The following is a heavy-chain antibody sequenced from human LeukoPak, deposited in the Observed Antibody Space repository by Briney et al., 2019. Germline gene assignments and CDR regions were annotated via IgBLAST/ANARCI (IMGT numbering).Heavy chain of an antibody. Sequence: GGSLRLSCAASGFTFSSYGMHWVRQAPGKGLEWVAVISYDGSNKYYADSVKGRFTISRDNSKNTLYLQMNSLRAEDTAVYYCARGGPIIVATIDYWGQGTLVTVSS. CDR2: ISYDGSNK. V-gene: IGHV3-30*03. CDR3: ARGGPIIVATIDY. J-gene: IGHJ4*02. D-gene: IGHD5-12*01. CDR1: GFTFSSYG.